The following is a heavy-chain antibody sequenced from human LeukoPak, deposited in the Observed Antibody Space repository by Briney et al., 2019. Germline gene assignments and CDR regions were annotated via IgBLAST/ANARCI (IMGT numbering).Heavy chain of an antibody. CDR1: GGTFSSYA. Sequence: ASVKVSCKASGGTFSSYAISWVRQAPGQGLEWMGGIIPIFGTANYAQKFQGRVTITADESTSTAYMELSSLRSEDTAVYYCAKDLNGPFDYWGQGTLVTVSS. J-gene: IGHJ4*02. CDR3: AKDLNGPFDY. V-gene: IGHV1-69*13. CDR2: IIPIFGTA.